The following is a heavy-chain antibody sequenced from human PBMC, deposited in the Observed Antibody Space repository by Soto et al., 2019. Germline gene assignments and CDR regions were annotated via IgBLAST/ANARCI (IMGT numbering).Heavy chain of an antibody. Sequence: VKVSCKASGGTFSSYAISWVRQAPGQGLEWMGGIIPIFGTANYAQKFQGRVTITADESTSTAYMELSSLRSEDTAVYYCARTGDTAMAIDYWGQGTLVTVSS. D-gene: IGHD5-18*01. CDR2: IIPIFGTA. CDR1: GGTFSSYA. V-gene: IGHV1-69*13. CDR3: ARTGDTAMAIDY. J-gene: IGHJ4*02.